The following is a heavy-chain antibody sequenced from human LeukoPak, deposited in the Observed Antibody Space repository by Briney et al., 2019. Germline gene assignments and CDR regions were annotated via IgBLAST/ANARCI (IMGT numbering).Heavy chain of an antibody. J-gene: IGHJ3*01. D-gene: IGHD3-3*01. V-gene: IGHV3-33*01. Sequence: GGSLRLSCAASGFTFSSYGMHWVRQAPGKGLEWAAYDGSNKYYGDSVKGRFTISRDNSKNTLYLQMNSLRAEDTAVYYCARGARVADERDAFDVWGQGTLVTVSS. CDR3: ARGARVADERDAFDV. CDR1: GFTFSSYG. CDR2: DGSNK.